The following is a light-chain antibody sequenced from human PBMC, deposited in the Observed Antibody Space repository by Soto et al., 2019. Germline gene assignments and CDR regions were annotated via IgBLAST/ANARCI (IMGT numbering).Light chain of an antibody. CDR2: GAS. V-gene: IGKV3-20*01. J-gene: IGKJ2*01. Sequence: EIVLTQSPGTLSLSPGERATLSCRASQSVSSNYLAWYQQKPGQTPRLLIYGASSRATGIPDRFSGSGSGTDFTVTISRLEPEDFAVYYGQQYGSSPYTFGQGTKLEIK. CDR1: QSVSSNY. CDR3: QQYGSSPYT.